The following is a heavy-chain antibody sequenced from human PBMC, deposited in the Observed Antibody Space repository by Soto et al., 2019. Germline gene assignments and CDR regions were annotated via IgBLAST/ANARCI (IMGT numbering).Heavy chain of an antibody. CDR1: EFTFSTYG. CDR3: ARGTGNYYYYMDV. V-gene: IGHV3-33*01. Sequence: HPGGSLRLSCAASEFTFSTYGMHWVRQAPGKGLEWVALIWYDGSDKYYADSVKGRFTISRDNSKNTLYLQMNSLRAEDTAVYYCARGTGNYYYYMDVWGKGTTVTVSS. J-gene: IGHJ6*03. CDR2: IWYDGSDK.